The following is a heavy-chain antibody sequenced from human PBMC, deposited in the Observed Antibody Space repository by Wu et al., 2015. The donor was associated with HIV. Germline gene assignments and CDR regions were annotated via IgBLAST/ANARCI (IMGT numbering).Heavy chain of an antibody. CDR1: GYTFTFYD. Sequence: QVQLVQSGAEVKKPGASVKVSCKASGYTFTFYDINWVRQATGQGLEWMGWMNPNSGNTGYAQKFQGRITMTRNTSIRTAYMELSSLRSEDTAIYYCARQRAYTSGWYIYDYWGQGTLGHRLL. V-gene: IGHV1-8*01. J-gene: IGHJ4*02. CDR2: MNPNSGNT. CDR3: ARQRAYTSGWYIYDY. D-gene: IGHD6-19*01.